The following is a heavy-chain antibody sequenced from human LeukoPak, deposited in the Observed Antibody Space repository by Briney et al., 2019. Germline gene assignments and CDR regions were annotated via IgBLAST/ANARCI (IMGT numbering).Heavy chain of an antibody. Sequence: ASVNVSCKGSGYDFTVYYMHWVRQAPGQGLEWMGWMDPKSGDTVYAPKFQGRVSMTRDTSITTAYMELSSLTFDDSAMYYCATKGGLTPNTLAMWGHGTMVTVSS. CDR2: MDPKSGDT. J-gene: IGHJ3*01. CDR1: GYDFTVYY. D-gene: IGHD2-15*01. CDR3: ATKGGLTPNTLAM. V-gene: IGHV1-2*02.